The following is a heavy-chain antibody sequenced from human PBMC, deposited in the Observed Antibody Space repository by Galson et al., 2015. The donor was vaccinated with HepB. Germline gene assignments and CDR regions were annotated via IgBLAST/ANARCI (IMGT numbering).Heavy chain of an antibody. CDR1: GFTFSAYG. J-gene: IGHJ6*02. CDR3: ARGGHYASGNYDYRMDV. D-gene: IGHD3-10*01. Sequence: SLRLSCAPSGFTFSAYGMHWVRQAPGKGLEWVAVIWFDGSNEYYADSVKGRITISRDNSKNTLYLQMNSLRAEDTAVYYCARGGHYASGNYDYRMDVWGQGTTVTVSS. CDR2: IWFDGSNE. V-gene: IGHV3-33*01.